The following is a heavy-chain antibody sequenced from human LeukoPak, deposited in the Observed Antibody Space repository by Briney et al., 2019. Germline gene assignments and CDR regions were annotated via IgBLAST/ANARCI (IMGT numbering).Heavy chain of an antibody. CDR2: INHSGST. V-gene: IGHV4-34*01. CDR1: GGSFSGYY. CDR3: ARGQWLELPPLGY. D-gene: IGHD1-7*01. J-gene: IGHJ4*02. Sequence: SETLSLTCAVYGGSFSGYYWSWIRQPPGKGLEWIGEINHSGSTNYNPSLKSRVTISVDTSKNQFSLKLSSVTAADTAVYYCARGQWLELPPLGYWGQGTLVTVSS.